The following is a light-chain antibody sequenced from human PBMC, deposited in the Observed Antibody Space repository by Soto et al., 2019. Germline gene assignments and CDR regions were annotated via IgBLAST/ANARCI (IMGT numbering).Light chain of an antibody. CDR3: SVWDDSLDGRV. CDR2: RDD. CDR1: SSNIGKNS. V-gene: IGLV1-44*01. Sequence: QSVLTQPPSASGTPGQRVTISCSGSSSNIGKNSVNWYQQFPGTAPKLLIYRDDQRPSGVPDRVSGSKSGTSASLAISGLQSEDEADYYCSVWDDSLDGRVFGGGTKLNVL. J-gene: IGLJ3*02.